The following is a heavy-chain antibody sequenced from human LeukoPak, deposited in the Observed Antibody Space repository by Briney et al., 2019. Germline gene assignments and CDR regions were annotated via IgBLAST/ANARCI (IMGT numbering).Heavy chain of an antibody. CDR2: IYYSGST. V-gene: IGHV4-59*11. J-gene: IGHJ5*02. CDR3: AGVVLYNWFDP. D-gene: IGHD2-15*01. CDR1: GGSISSHY. Sequence: SETLSLTCTVSGGSISSHYWSWIRQPPGKGLEWIGYIYYSGSTNYNPSLKSRVTISVDTSKNQFSLKLSSVTAADTAVYYCAGVVLYNWFDPWGQGTLVTVSS.